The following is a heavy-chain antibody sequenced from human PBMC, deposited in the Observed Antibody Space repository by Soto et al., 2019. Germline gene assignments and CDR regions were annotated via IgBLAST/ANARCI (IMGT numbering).Heavy chain of an antibody. Sequence: EVQLVESGGGLVKPGESLRLSCAASGVTFSNYNINWVRQAPGKGLEWVSSIRSRSIDMYYADSVKGRFTISRDDAKNSLSLQMTGLRAEDTAVYFCVRESYPAKAFDIWGQGTMVTVSS. D-gene: IGHD2-2*01. CDR2: IRSRSIDM. J-gene: IGHJ3*02. V-gene: IGHV3-21*01. CDR1: GVTFSNYN. CDR3: VRESYPAKAFDI.